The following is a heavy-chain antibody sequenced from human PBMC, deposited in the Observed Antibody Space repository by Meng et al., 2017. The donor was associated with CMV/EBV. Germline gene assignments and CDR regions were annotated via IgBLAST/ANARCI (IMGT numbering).Heavy chain of an antibody. CDR2: INPSGGST. CDR1: GYTFTSYY. CDR3: AGTGGEYQLQRGAFDI. Sequence: ASVKVSCKASGYTFTSYYMHWVRQAPGQGLEWMGIINPSGGSTSYAQKFQGRVTMTRDTSTSTVYVELSSLRSEDTAVYYCAGTGGEYQLQRGAFDIWGQGTMVTVSS. V-gene: IGHV1-46*01. D-gene: IGHD2-2*01. J-gene: IGHJ3*02.